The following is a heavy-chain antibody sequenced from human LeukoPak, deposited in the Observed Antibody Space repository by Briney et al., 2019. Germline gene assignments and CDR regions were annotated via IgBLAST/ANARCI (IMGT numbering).Heavy chain of an antibody. CDR1: GGTFSSYA. CDR3: ARSIVGATNPFGYFQH. CDR2: IIPIFGTA. J-gene: IGHJ1*01. V-gene: IGHV1-69*05. Sequence: SVKVSCRASGGTFSSYAISWVRQAPGQGLEWMGGIIPIFGTANYAQKFQGRVTIATDESTSTAYMELSSLRSKDTAVYYCARSIVGATNPFGYFQHWGQGTLVTVSS. D-gene: IGHD1-26*01.